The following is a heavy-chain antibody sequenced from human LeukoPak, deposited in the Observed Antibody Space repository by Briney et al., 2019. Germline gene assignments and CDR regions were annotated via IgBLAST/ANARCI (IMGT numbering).Heavy chain of an antibody. CDR2: IYTSGST. CDR1: GGSISSYY. CDR3: ARQGQDAFDI. Sequence: SETLSLTCTVSGGSISSYYWSWIRQPPGKGLEWIGYIYTSGSTNYNPSLKRRVTISVDTSKNQFSMKLGSVPGADTAVYYCARQGQDAFDIWGQGIMVTVSS. V-gene: IGHV4-4*09. J-gene: IGHJ3*02.